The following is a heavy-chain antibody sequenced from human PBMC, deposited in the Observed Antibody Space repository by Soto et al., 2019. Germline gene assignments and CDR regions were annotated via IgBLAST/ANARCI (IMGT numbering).Heavy chain of an antibody. CDR2: ISYDGSNK. V-gene: IGHV3-30-3*01. Sequence: VQLLESGGGLVQPGGSLRLSCAASGFTFSSYAMSWVRQAPGKGLEWVAVISYDGSNKYYADSVKGRFTISRDNSKNTLYLQMNSLRAEDTAVYYCARDQGFMYYYGSGSYYSVWGQGTTVTVSS. J-gene: IGHJ6*02. D-gene: IGHD3-10*01. CDR3: ARDQGFMYYYGSGSYYSV. CDR1: GFTFSSYA.